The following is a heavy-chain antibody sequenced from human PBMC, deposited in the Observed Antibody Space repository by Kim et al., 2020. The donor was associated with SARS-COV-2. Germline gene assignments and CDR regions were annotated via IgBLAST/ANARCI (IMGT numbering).Heavy chain of an antibody. D-gene: IGHD3-22*01. CDR3: ARLSFSRYYYDGSSYSGFDY. Sequence: GESLKISCTGSGYSFASYWIGWVRQMPGRGLEWMGIIYPGDSDTKYSTSFRGHVTISADKSISTAYLHWSSLKASDTAIYYCARLSFSRYYYDGSSYSGFDYWGQGVLVTVSS. CDR1: GYSFASYW. J-gene: IGHJ4*02. CDR2: IYPGDSDT. V-gene: IGHV5-51*01.